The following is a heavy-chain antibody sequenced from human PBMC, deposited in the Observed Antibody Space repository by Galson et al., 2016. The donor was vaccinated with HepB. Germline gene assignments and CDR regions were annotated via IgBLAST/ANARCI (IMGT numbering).Heavy chain of an antibody. CDR3: ALKSVVPYSFDY. Sequence: SETLSLTCTVSGGSIRSYYWSWIRQPPGKGLEWIGYIYYSGSTNYNPSLKSRVTISVDTSKNQLSLNLSPVTAADTAIYYGALKSVVPYSFDYWGQGTLVTVS. V-gene: IGHV4-59*12. D-gene: IGHD2-21*01. CDR1: GGSIRSYY. CDR2: IYYSGST. J-gene: IGHJ4*02.